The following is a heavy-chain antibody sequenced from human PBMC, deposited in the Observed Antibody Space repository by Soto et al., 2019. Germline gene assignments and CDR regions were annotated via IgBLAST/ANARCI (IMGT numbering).Heavy chain of an antibody. CDR2: LVPVFGTP. V-gene: IGHV1-69*01. CDR1: GGVFSNYA. J-gene: IGHJ5*02. D-gene: IGHD3-9*01. Sequence: QVQLVQSGAEVKQPGSSVKVSCKASGGVFSNYALTWVRQAPGQGPEWVGGLVPVFGTPNYAPKFQGRVTVTADESTRTGYLELSTLTSADTAIYYCARGSHDLSTGYYFDTWGQGTLVLVSS. CDR3: ARGSHDLSTGYYFDT.